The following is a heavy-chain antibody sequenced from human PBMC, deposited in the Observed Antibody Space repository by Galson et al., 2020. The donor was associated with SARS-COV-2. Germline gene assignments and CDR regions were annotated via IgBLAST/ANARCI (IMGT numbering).Heavy chain of an antibody. J-gene: IGHJ4*02. Sequence: TGGSLRLSCAASGFTFSSYAMHWVRQAPGKGLEWVAVISYDGSNKYYADSVKGRFTISRDNSKNTLYLQMNSLRAEDTAVYYCARDLGGYPSCWGQGTLVTVSS. CDR2: ISYDGSNK. CDR1: GFTFSSYA. V-gene: IGHV3-30-3*01. CDR3: ARDLGGYPSC. D-gene: IGHD5-18*01.